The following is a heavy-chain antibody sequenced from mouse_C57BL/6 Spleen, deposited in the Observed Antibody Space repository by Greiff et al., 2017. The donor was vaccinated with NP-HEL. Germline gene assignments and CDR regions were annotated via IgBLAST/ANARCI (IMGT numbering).Heavy chain of an antibody. CDR2: IYPGSGNT. Sequence: QVQLKQSGAELVRPGASVKLSCKASGYTFTDYYINWVKQRPGQGLEWIARIYPGSGNTYYNEKFKGKATLTAEKSSSTAYMQLSSLTSEDSAVYFCARGDYALDYFDYWGQGTTLTVSS. J-gene: IGHJ2*01. D-gene: IGHD2-4*01. CDR1: GYTFTDYY. V-gene: IGHV1-76*01. CDR3: ARGDYALDYFDY.